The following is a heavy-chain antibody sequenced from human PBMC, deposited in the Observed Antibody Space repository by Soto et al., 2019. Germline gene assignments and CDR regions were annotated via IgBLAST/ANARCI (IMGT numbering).Heavy chain of an antibody. Sequence: TLSLTCTVSGGSISSGGYYWSWIRQHPGKGLEWIGYIYYSGSTYYNPSLKSRVTISVDTSKNQFSLKLSSVTAADTAVYYCARGPQVTITMVRGVIITRFDYWGQGTLVTVSS. CDR3: ARGPQVTITMVRGVIITRFDY. J-gene: IGHJ4*02. D-gene: IGHD3-10*01. CDR2: IYYSGST. CDR1: GGSISSGGYY. V-gene: IGHV4-31*03.